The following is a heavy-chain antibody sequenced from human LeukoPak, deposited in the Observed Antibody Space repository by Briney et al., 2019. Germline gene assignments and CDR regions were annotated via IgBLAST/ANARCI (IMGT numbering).Heavy chain of an antibody. CDR2: IYNDGST. Sequence: GGSLRLSCAASGFTVSTNYMNWVRQAPGKGLEWVSVIYNDGSTYYADSVKGRFTISRDSSQNTLYLQMNSLRAEDTAVYYCARDSPGHDSWGQGTLVTVSS. CDR1: GFTVSTNY. CDR3: ARDSPGHDS. V-gene: IGHV3-53*01. J-gene: IGHJ5*01.